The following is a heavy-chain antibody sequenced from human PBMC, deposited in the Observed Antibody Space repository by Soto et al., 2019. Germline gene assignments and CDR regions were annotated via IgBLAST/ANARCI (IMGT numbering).Heavy chain of an antibody. CDR2: IYYSGST. Sequence: LSLTCTVSGGSISSSNYYWGWIRQPPGKGLEWIGSIYYSGSTAYNSSLKSRVTMSVDTSKNQLSLRLSSVTAADTAVYYCASPTLGAFDIWGQGTMVTVSS. CDR1: GGSISSSNYY. J-gene: IGHJ3*02. CDR3: ASPTLGAFDI. D-gene: IGHD3-16*01. V-gene: IGHV4-39*01.